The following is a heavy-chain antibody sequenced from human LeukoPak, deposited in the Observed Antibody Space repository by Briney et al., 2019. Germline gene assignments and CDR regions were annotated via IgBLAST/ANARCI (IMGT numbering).Heavy chain of an antibody. V-gene: IGHV1-46*01. CDR3: ARAGTAVDY. J-gene: IGHJ4*02. CDR1: GYTFTSYG. CDR2: INPSGGST. D-gene: IGHD1-1*01. Sequence: ASVKVSCKASGYTFTSYGISWVRQAPGQGLEWMGIINPSGGSTSYAQKFQGRVTMTRDMSTSTVYMELSSLRSEDTAVYYCARAGTAVDYWGQGTLVTVSS.